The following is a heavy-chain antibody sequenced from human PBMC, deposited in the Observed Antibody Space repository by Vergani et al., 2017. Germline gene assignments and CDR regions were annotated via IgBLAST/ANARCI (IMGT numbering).Heavy chain of an antibody. Sequence: QVQLVESGGGVVQPGRSLRLSCAASGFTFSNYDMHWVRQAPGKGLEWVAVISYDGSNKYYADSVKGRFTISRDNPKNTLYLQMNSLRAEDTAVFYCWFYGSGSYTFDYGGQGTLVTVSS. CDR3: WFYGSGSYTFDY. D-gene: IGHD3-10*01. CDR2: ISYDGSNK. J-gene: IGHJ4*02. CDR1: GFTFSNYD. V-gene: IGHV3-30*03.